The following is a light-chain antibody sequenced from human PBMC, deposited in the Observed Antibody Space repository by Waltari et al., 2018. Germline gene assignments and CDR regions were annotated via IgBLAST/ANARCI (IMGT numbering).Light chain of an antibody. J-gene: IGKJ4*01. CDR2: SAS. CDR3: QQFHTSPRT. V-gene: IGKV3-20*01. CDR1: QSVSNNF. Sequence: EIVLPQSPGPLSLSPGDRATLSRSASQSVSNNFLAWYQQRPGQTPRLLIYSASIRATGIPGRFSGSGSGTDFTLTITRLEPEDAAVYYCQQFHTSPRTFGGGTKVEVK.